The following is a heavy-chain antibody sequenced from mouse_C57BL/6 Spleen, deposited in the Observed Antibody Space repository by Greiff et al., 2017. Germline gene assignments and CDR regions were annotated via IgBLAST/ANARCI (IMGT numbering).Heavy chain of an antibody. CDR1: GYTFTSYW. V-gene: IGHV1-64*01. Sequence: VQLQQPGAELVKPGASVKLSCKASGYTFTSYWLHWVKQRPGQGLEWIGMIHPNSGSTNYNAKFNSKATLTVDKSSSPAYMQLSSLTSADSAVYYCARCDDGSSYDWYCEVWGTGTTVTVSS. CDR2: IHPNSGST. J-gene: IGHJ1*03. D-gene: IGHD1-1*01. CDR3: ARCDDGSSYDWYCEV.